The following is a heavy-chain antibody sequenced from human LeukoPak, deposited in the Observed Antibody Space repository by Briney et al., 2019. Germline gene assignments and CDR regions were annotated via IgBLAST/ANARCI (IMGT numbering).Heavy chain of an antibody. CDR3: ARQTRVTFGGVIGLFDY. Sequence: SQTLSLTCTVSGGSISSGSYYWSWIRQPAGKGLEWIGRIYTSGSTNYNPSLKSRVTISVDTSKNQFSLKLSSVTAADTAVYYCARQTRVTFGGVIGLFDYWGQGTLVTVSS. D-gene: IGHD3-16*02. V-gene: IGHV4-61*02. J-gene: IGHJ4*02. CDR2: IYTSGST. CDR1: GGSISSGSYY.